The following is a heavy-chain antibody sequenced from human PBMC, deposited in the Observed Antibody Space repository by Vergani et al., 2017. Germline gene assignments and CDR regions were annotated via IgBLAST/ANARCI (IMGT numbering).Heavy chain of an antibody. CDR3: TTELGTTVTTWFDP. CDR2: IKSKTDGRTT. Sequence: EVQLVESGGGLVKPGGSLRLSCAASGFTFSNAWMSWVRQAPGKGLEWVGRIKSKTDGRTTDYAAPVKGRFTISRDDSKNTLYLQMNSLKTEDTAVYYCTTELGTTVTTWFDPWGQGTLVTVSS. J-gene: IGHJ5*02. CDR1: GFTFSNAW. D-gene: IGHD4-17*01. V-gene: IGHV3-15*01.